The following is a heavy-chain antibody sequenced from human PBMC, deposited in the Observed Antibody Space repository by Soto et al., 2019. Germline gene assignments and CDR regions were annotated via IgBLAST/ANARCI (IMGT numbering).Heavy chain of an antibody. CDR2: IKQDGSEK. Sequence: PGGSLRLSCAASGFTFIKFWMSWVRQAPGKGLEWVANIKQDGSEKYFMDSVKGRFTISRDNAKNSLYLQMNSLRAEDTAVYYCARNLQNAFDIWGQGTMVTVSS. J-gene: IGHJ3*02. D-gene: IGHD1-1*01. CDR1: GFTFIKFW. V-gene: IGHV3-7*01. CDR3: ARNLQNAFDI.